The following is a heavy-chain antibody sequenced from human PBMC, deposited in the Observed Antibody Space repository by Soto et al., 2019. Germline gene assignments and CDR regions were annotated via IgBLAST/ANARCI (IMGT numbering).Heavy chain of an antibody. CDR3: ARTRSFTLGFYYGGMDV. CDR2: VYPSDSDV. V-gene: IGHV5-51*01. Sequence: GESLKISCQGSGYRFTSSWIGWVRQMPGKGLEWLGNVYPSDSDVRYSPSFQGQVTISADKSLRTAYLQWTSLKASDTALYYCARTRSFTLGFYYGGMDVWGQGTTVTVSS. CDR1: GYRFTSSW. D-gene: IGHD6-6*01. J-gene: IGHJ6*02.